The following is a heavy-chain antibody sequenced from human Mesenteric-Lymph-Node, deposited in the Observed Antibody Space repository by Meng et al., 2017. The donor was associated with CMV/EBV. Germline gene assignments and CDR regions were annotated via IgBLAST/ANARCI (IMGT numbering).Heavy chain of an antibody. Sequence: GALKISCAASGFTFSSYSMNWVRQAPGKGLEWVSSISSSSSYIYYADSVKGRFTISRDNAKNSLYLQMNSLRAEDTAVYYCAGDKIAARRGYYYGMDVWGQGTTVTVSS. CDR3: AGDKIAARRGYYYGMDV. V-gene: IGHV3-21*01. CDR2: ISSSSSYI. D-gene: IGHD6-6*01. J-gene: IGHJ6*02. CDR1: GFTFSSYS.